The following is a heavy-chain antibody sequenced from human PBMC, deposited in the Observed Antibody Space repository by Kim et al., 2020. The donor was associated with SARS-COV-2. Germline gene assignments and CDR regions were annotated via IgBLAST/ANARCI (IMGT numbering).Heavy chain of an antibody. Sequence: FTISRDNSKNTLYLQMNSLRAEDTAVYYCAKDKCPLGYCSGGSCYCAFDYWGQGTLVTVSS. J-gene: IGHJ4*02. CDR3: AKDKCPLGYCSGGSCYCAFDY. D-gene: IGHD2-15*01. V-gene: IGHV3-30*02.